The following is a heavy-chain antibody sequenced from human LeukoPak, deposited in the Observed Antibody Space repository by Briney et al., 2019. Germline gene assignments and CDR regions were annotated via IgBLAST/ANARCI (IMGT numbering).Heavy chain of an antibody. V-gene: IGHV4-59*01. CDR3: ARGYGRYFDY. CDR2: IYSSGTT. J-gene: IGHJ4*02. Sequence: PSETLSLTCTVSGGSISSYYWSWIRQPPGKGLEWIGYIYSSGTTNYNPSLKSRVTISVDTSKNQFSLKLSSVTAADTAVYYCARGYGRYFDYWGQGTLVTVSS. D-gene: IGHD5-18*01. CDR1: GGSISSYY.